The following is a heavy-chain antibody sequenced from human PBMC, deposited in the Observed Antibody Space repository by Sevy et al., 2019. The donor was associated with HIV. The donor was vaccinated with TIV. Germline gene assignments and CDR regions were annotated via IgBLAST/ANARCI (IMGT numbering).Heavy chain of an antibody. CDR3: ARDPHAVPHWGSFDS. D-gene: IGHD3-16*01. CDR1: GFTFTRYA. V-gene: IGHV3-30-3*01. Sequence: GGSLRLSCEASGFTFTRYAFHWVPQAPGKGLEWVAVISKEGTNKYYIDSVKGRFTISRDNSRNTLFLQMERLRAEDTAMYFCARDPHAVPHWGSFDSWGQGTLVTVSS. CDR2: ISKEGTNK. J-gene: IGHJ4*02.